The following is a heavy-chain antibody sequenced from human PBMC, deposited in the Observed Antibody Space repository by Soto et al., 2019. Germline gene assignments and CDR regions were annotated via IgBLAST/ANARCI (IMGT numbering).Heavy chain of an antibody. CDR2: INAGNGNT. V-gene: IGHV1-3*01. J-gene: IGHJ6*02. CDR1: GYTFTSYA. CDR3: ASFGGLGYYYGMDV. D-gene: IGHD7-27*01. Sequence: ASVKVSCKASGYTFTSYAMHWVRQAPGQRLEWMGWINAGNGNTKYSQKFQGRVTITRDTSASTAYMELSSLRSEGTAVYYCASFGGLGYYYGMDVWGQGTTVTVSS.